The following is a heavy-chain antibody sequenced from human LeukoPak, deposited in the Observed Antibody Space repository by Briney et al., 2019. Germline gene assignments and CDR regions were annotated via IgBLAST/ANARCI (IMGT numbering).Heavy chain of an antibody. CDR2: FDPEDGET. V-gene: IGHV1-24*01. CDR3: ATPVYYDILTGYGVDY. Sequence: ASVKVSCKVSGYTLTELSMHWVRQAPGKGLEWMGGFDPEDGETIYAQKFQGRVTMTEDTSTDTAYMELSSLGSEDTAVYYCATPVYYDILTGYGVDYWGQGTLVTVSS. D-gene: IGHD3-9*01. CDR1: GYTLTELS. J-gene: IGHJ4*02.